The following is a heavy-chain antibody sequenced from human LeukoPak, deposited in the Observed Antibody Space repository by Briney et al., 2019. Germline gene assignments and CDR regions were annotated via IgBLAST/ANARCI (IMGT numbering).Heavy chain of an antibody. CDR2: ISAYNGNT. D-gene: IGHD3-22*01. J-gene: IGHJ4*02. CDR3: ARRGQYYYDSTAYYYDDY. Sequence: ASVKVSCKASGYTFTSYGISWVRQAPGQGLECMGWISAYNGNTNYAQKLQGRVTMTTDTSTSTAYMELRSLRSDDTAVYYCARRGQYYYDSTAYYYDDYWGQGTLVTVSS. CDR1: GYTFTSYG. V-gene: IGHV1-18*01.